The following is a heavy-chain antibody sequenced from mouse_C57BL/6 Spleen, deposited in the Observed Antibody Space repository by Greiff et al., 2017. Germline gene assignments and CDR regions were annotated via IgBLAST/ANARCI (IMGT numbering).Heavy chain of an antibody. CDR3: ARSFTTVVATDAMDY. D-gene: IGHD1-1*01. V-gene: IGHV1-4*01. J-gene: IGHJ4*01. CDR2: INPSSGYT. Sequence: VQLQQSGAELARPGASVKMSCKASGYTFTSYTMHWVKQRPGQGLEWIGYINPSSGYTKYNQKFKDKATLTADKSSSTAYMQLSSLTSEGSAVYYCARSFTTVVATDAMDYWGQGTSVTVSS. CDR1: GYTFTSYT.